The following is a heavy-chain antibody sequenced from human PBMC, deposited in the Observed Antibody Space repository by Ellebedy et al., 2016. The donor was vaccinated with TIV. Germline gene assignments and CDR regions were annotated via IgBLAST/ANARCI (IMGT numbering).Heavy chain of an antibody. CDR3: ARVGPNSSGWYYYYGMDV. D-gene: IGHD6-19*01. V-gene: IGHV1-2*02. CDR1: GYTFTSCY. Sequence: ASVKVSCKASGYTFTSCYMHWVRQAPGQGLEWMGWINPNSGGTNYAQKFQGRVTMTRDTSISTAYMELSRLRSDDTAVYYCARVGPNSSGWYYYYGMDVWGQGTTVTVSS. CDR2: INPNSGGT. J-gene: IGHJ6*02.